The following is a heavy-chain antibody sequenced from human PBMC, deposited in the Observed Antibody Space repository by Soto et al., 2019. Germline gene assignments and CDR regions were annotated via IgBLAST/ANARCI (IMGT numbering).Heavy chain of an antibody. J-gene: IGHJ5*02. Sequence: QVQLQESGPGLVKPSQTLSLTCTVSGGSISSGGYYWSWIRQHPGKGLEWIGYIYYSGSTYYSPAISRRVTISVDTSKNQFSLKLSSVTAAVTAVYYCARGRAVTTSWFDPWGQGTLVTVSS. D-gene: IGHD4-17*01. CDR2: IYYSGST. CDR1: GGSISSGGYY. V-gene: IGHV4-31*03. CDR3: ARGRAVTTSWFDP.